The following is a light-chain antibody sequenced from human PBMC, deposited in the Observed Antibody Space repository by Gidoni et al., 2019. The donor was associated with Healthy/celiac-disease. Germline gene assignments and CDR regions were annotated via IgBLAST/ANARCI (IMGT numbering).Light chain of an antibody. V-gene: IGLV1-40*01. Sequence: QSVLTQPPSVSGAPGQRVTISCTGSSSNIGAGYDVHWYQQLPGTAPNLLIYGNSNRPSGVPDRFSGSKSGTSASLAIPGLQAEDEADYYCQSYDSSLSGWVFGGGPTLTVL. CDR3: QSYDSSLSGWV. CDR2: GNS. CDR1: SSNIGAGYD. J-gene: IGLJ3*02.